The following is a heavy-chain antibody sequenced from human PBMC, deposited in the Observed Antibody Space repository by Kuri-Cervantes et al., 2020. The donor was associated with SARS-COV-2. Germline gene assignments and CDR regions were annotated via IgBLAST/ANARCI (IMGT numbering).Heavy chain of an antibody. Sequence: ASVKVSCKASGYTFTSYYMHWVRQAPGQGLEWMGIINPSGGSTSYAQKFQGRVTMTRDTSTSTVYMELSSLRSEDTAVYYCARGGQYYDFWSGYPTDYYYYHMDVWGKGTTVTVSS. CDR3: ARGGQYYDFWSGYPTDYYYYHMDV. J-gene: IGHJ6*03. CDR2: INPSGGST. D-gene: IGHD3-3*01. V-gene: IGHV1-46*01. CDR1: GYTFTSYY.